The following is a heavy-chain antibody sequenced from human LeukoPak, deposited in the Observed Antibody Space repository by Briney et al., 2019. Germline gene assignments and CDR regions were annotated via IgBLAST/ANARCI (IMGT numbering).Heavy chain of an antibody. Sequence: GGSLRLSCAASGFTFSSYWMSWVRQAPGKGLEWVANIKQDGSEKYYVDSVKGRFTISRDNAKNSLYLQMNSLRAEDTAVYYCARELGVEMATVFDYWGQGTLVTVSS. V-gene: IGHV3-7*01. CDR3: ARELGVEMATVFDY. CDR1: GFTFSSYW. CDR2: IKQDGSEK. J-gene: IGHJ4*02. D-gene: IGHD5-24*01.